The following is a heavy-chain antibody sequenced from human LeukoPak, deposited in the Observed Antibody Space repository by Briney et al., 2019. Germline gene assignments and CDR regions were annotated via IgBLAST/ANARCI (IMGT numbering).Heavy chain of an antibody. CDR1: GYTYTSYG. V-gene: IGHV1-18*01. Sequence: ASVTVSCTASGYTYTSYGISWVRQAPGQGRAWMGWISAYNGNTNYGQKLQGRVTMTTDTSTSKAYMELRSLRSDDTAVYYWARHSSSWTKSLDYWGQGTLVTVSS. D-gene: IGHD6-13*01. CDR2: ISAYNGNT. J-gene: IGHJ4*02. CDR3: ARHSSSWTKSLDY.